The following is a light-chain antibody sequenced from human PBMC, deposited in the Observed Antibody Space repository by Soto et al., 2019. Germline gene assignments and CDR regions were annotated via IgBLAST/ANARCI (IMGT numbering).Light chain of an antibody. Sequence: DIQMTQSPSSLSASVGDRVTITCQASQDIMKYLNWYQQKPGRAPKLLIYGASNLETGVPSRFSGSGYGTDFIFTISSLQPEDIGTYYCQQYGNLPPFTFGPGTKVAIK. CDR2: GAS. CDR1: QDIMKY. J-gene: IGKJ3*01. V-gene: IGKV1-33*01. CDR3: QQYGNLPPFT.